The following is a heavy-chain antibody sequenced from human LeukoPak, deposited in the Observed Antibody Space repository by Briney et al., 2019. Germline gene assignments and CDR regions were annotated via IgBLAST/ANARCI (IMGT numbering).Heavy chain of an antibody. CDR3: ARAGKTYYYDSSGRPSDY. CDR1: GYTFRGYY. Sequence: ASVKVSCKASGYTFRGYYMHWVRQAPVQGLEWMGWINPNSGGTNYAQKFQGRVTMTRDTSISTAYMELSRLRSDDTAVYYCARAGKTYYYDSSGRPSDYWGQGTLVTVSS. D-gene: IGHD3-22*01. J-gene: IGHJ4*02. CDR2: INPNSGGT. V-gene: IGHV1-2*02.